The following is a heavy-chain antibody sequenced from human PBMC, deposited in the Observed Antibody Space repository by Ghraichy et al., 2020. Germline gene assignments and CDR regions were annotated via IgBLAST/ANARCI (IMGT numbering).Heavy chain of an antibody. V-gene: IGHV4-59*01. J-gene: IGHJ4*02. CDR2: IYYSGNT. CDR1: GGSISNYY. Sequence: SETLSLTCTVSGGSISNYYWSWIRQPPGGGLEWIGYIYYSGNTYYNPSLKRRVTISVDTSKNQFSLKLTSVIAADTAGDYCARVGRGGYVPDCWGQGTLVTVSS. CDR3: ARVGRGGYVPDC. D-gene: IGHD5-12*01.